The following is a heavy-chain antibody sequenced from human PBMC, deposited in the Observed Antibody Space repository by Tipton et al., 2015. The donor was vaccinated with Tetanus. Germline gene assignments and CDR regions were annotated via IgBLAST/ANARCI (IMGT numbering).Heavy chain of an antibody. Sequence: SLRLSCAASGFTFSSYSMNWVRQAPGKGLEWVSYISSSSSTIYYADSVKGRFTISRDNAKNSLYLQMNSLRAEDTAVYYCARDGPGLGSGSYYNPPPPYYYGMDVWGQGTTVTVSS. V-gene: IGHV3-48*01. CDR1: GFTFSSYS. CDR2: ISSSSSTI. D-gene: IGHD3-10*01. CDR3: ARDGPGLGSGSYYNPPPPYYYGMDV. J-gene: IGHJ6*02.